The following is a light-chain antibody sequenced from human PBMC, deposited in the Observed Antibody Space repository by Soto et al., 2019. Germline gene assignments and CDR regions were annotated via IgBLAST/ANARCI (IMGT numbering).Light chain of an antibody. Sequence: EIVMTQSPATVSVSPGERATLSCRASQSIRNKLAWYQQRPGLAPRLLVYGASKRATGIPDRFRGSGSGSEFTLTISGLEPEDFAVYFCQHFGSSPPVTFGQGTRLEIK. CDR2: GAS. CDR3: QHFGSSPPVT. CDR1: QSIRNK. V-gene: IGKV3-20*01. J-gene: IGKJ5*01.